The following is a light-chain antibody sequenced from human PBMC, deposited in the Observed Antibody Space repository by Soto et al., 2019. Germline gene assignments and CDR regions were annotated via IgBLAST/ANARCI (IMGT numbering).Light chain of an antibody. Sequence: QSALTQPRSVSGSPGQSVTISCTGTSSDVGIYNFVSWYQQYPGKAPKLMIFDVNKRPSGVPDRFSGSKSGNTASLTISGLQAEDEADYYCCSYAGSYTLVFGGGTKLTVL. CDR3: CSYAGSYTLV. J-gene: IGLJ2*01. CDR1: SSDVGIYNF. CDR2: DVN. V-gene: IGLV2-11*01.